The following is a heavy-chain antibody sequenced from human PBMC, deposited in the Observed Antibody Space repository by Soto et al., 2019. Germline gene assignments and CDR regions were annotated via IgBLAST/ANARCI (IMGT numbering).Heavy chain of an antibody. J-gene: IGHJ4*02. D-gene: IGHD6-19*01. CDR2: INGGNGNT. CDR3: ARVSGRYNLDY. CDR1: GYTFTRYA. Sequence: DSVKVSCKASGYTFTRYAMHWVRQAPGQRLEWMGWINGGNGNTKYSQKFQGRVTITRDTSASTAYMELSSLRSEDTAVYYCARVSGRYNLDYCGQRTLVTVAS. V-gene: IGHV1-3*01.